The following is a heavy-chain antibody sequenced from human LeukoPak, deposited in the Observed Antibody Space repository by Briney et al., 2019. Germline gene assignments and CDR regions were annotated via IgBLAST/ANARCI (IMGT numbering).Heavy chain of an antibody. J-gene: IGHJ4*02. D-gene: IGHD2-2*01. V-gene: IGHV3-48*01. Sequence: GGSLRLSCVVSGFIFSGYSMIWVRQRPGKGLECISFISSESTTIEYADSVKGRFTISRDDANNSLFLTMNNLRADDTAVYYYARVLLPGAGWGQGTLVTVSS. CDR3: ARVLLPGAG. CDR1: GFIFSGYS. CDR2: ISSESTTI.